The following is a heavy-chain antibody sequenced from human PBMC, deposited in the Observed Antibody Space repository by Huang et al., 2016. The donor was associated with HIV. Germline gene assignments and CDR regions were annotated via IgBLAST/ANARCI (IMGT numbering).Heavy chain of an antibody. CDR3: ASSDVDFRSAYYIMDD. CDR1: GGSFSKYA. J-gene: IGHJ4*02. CDR2: VIRIFGTA. V-gene: IGHV1-69*01. D-gene: IGHD3-3*01. Sequence: QVQLVQSGAEVKKPGSSVKVSCRASGGSFSKYAFSWVRQAPGHGLEWMGGVIRIFGTADDVQKFQGRGTITADESTSTAYMELSSLRSEDTAVYYCASSDVDFRSAYYIMDDWGQGTQVTVSS.